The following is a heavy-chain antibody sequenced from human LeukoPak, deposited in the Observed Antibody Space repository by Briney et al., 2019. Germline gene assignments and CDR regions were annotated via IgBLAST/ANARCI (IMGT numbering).Heavy chain of an antibody. D-gene: IGHD4-17*01. CDR1: VGSNSNYY. Sequence: SETLSLTCTVSVGSNSNYYWRWIRQPTGKALEWIGYIYFSGSTNYNPSLKSRITISIDTSKSQFSLKLSSVTAADTAVYYCARAPRYGDYDYWGQGTLVTVSS. J-gene: IGHJ4*02. V-gene: IGHV4-59*13. CDR2: IYFSGST. CDR3: ARAPRYGDYDY.